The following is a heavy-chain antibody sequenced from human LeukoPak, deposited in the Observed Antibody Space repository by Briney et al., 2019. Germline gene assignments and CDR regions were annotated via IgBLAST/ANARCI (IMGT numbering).Heavy chain of an antibody. V-gene: IGHV1-8*02. J-gene: IGHJ3*02. CDR1: GYTFTSYG. CDR3: ALGGGTTDAFDI. D-gene: IGHD1-7*01. Sequence: ASVKVSCKASGYTFTSYGISWVRQATGQGLEWMGWMNPNSGNTGYAQKFQGRVTMTRNTSISTAYMELSSLRSEDTAVYYCALGGGTTDAFDIWGQGTMVTDSS. CDR2: MNPNSGNT.